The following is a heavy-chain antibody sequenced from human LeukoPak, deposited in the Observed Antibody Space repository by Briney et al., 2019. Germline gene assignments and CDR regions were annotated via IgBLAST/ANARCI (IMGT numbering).Heavy chain of an antibody. D-gene: IGHD4-17*01. Sequence: GGSLRLSCAPSDLTVSRNYIRWLRHSPEKGLQCVSLIYSGDSTYYADSVKGRFTISRDKSKNTLSLQMNSLRAEDTAVYYCARLTVTTTSDYFDYWGQGTLVTVSP. CDR3: ARLTVTTTSDYFDY. CDR1: DLTVSRNY. V-gene: IGHV3-53*01. CDR2: IYSGDST. J-gene: IGHJ4*02.